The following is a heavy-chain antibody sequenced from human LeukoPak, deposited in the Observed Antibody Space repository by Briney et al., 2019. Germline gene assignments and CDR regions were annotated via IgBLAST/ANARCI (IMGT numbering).Heavy chain of an antibody. CDR1: GYTFTSYG. CDR2: ISAYNGNT. D-gene: IGHD3-3*01. J-gene: IGHJ4*02. Sequence: ASVKVSCKASGYTFTSYGISWVRQAPGQGLEWMGWISAYNGNTDYAQKFQGRVTITADKSTSTAYMELSSLRSEDTAVYYCARDYWSGYYPDEAQRFDYWGQGTLVTVSS. CDR3: ARDYWSGYYPDEAQRFDY. V-gene: IGHV1-18*01.